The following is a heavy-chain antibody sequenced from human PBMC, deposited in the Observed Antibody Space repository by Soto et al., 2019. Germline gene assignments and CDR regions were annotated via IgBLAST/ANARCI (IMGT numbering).Heavy chain of an antibody. CDR3: AVGGNYLSMDV. V-gene: IGHV1-46*01. D-gene: IGHD4-4*01. CDR2: INPDGGGT. J-gene: IGHJ6*02. CDR1: GYTFTSYY. Sequence: QVQLVQSGAEVKKPGASVKVSCKASGYTFTSYYMHWLRLAPGQGLEWMGIINPDGGGTSYAQQLQGRVIMTRDTSTSTVYMEMSSLRSEDTAVYYCAVGGNYLSMDVWGQGTTVTVSS.